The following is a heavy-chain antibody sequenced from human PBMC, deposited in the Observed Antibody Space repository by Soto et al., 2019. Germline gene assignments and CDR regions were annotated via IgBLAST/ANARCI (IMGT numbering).Heavy chain of an antibody. CDR2: IYYSGST. J-gene: IGHJ6*03. CDR1: GGSISSYY. D-gene: IGHD4-17*01. CDR3: ARTTVTYYYYYMDV. V-gene: IGHV4-59*08. Sequence: SETLALTCTVSGGSISSYYWSWIRQPPGKGLEWIGYIYYSGSTNYNPSLKSRVTISVDTSKNRFSLKLSSVTAADTAVYYCARTTVTYYYYYMDVWGKGTTVTVSS.